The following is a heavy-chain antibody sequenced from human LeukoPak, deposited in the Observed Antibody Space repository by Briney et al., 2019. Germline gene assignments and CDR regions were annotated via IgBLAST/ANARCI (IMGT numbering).Heavy chain of an antibody. CDR3: AREERWLQSRGSVDY. CDR2: IYYSGST. CDR1: GGSISSSSYY. V-gene: IGHV4-39*07. J-gene: IGHJ4*02. D-gene: IGHD5-24*01. Sequence: PSETLSLTCTVSGGSISSSSYYWGWIRQPPGKGLEWIGSIYYSGSTYYNPSLKSRVTISVDTSKNQFSLKLSSVTAADTAVYYCAREERWLQSRGSVDYWGQGTLVTVSS.